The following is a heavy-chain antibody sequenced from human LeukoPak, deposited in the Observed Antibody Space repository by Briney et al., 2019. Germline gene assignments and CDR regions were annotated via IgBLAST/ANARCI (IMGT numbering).Heavy chain of an antibody. CDR3: ARDVSYSSSSNFDC. J-gene: IGHJ4*02. Sequence: PGGSLRLSCAASGFTFSTYGMHWVRQAPGKGLEWVAVIWYDGGNKYYADSVKGRFTISRDNSKNTLYLQMNSLRAEDTAVYYCARDVSYSSSSNFDCWGQGTLVTVSS. D-gene: IGHD6-13*01. V-gene: IGHV3-33*01. CDR2: IWYDGGNK. CDR1: GFTFSTYG.